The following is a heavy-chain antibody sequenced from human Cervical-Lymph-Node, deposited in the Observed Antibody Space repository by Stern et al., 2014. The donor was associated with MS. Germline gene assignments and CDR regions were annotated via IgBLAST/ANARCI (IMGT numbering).Heavy chain of an antibody. D-gene: IGHD3-10*01. CDR3: VKRGITEVRGVRLGDY. CDR2: ISYDGSDT. Sequence: VQLVESGGGVVQPGRSLRLTCPVSGFTFSSYGLPWVRPAPGKGLEWVSVISYDGSDTYYAESVKGRFTISRDNTKNTLYLEMRRLRREDTAVYYCVKRGITEVRGVRLGDYWGPGTLVIVSS. CDR1: GFTFSSYG. J-gene: IGHJ4*02. V-gene: IGHV3-30*18.